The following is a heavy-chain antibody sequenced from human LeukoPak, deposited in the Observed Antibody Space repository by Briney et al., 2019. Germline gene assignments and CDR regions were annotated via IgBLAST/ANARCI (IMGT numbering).Heavy chain of an antibody. J-gene: IGHJ4*02. CDR2: IKSKTDGGTT. CDR3: TTRGGSFSIFDY. CDR1: GFTFSSFW. Sequence: GGSLRLSCAASGFTFSSFWMSWVRQAPGKGLEWVGRIKSKTDGGTTDYAAPVKGRFTISRDDSKNTLYLQMNSLKTEDTAVYYCTTRGGSFSIFDYWGQGTLVTVSS. V-gene: IGHV3-15*01. D-gene: IGHD1-26*01.